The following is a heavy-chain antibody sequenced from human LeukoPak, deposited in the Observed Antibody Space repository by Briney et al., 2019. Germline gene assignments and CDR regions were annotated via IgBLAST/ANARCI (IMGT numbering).Heavy chain of an antibody. V-gene: IGHV3-48*01. CDR2: ISSSSSTI. CDR3: ARAARGDHDYGDWSWFDP. CDR1: GFTFSSYA. J-gene: IGHJ5*02. D-gene: IGHD4-17*01. Sequence: GGSLRLSCAASGFTFSSYAMSWVRQAPGKGLEWVSYISSSSSTIYYADSVKGRFTISRDNAKNSLYLQMNSLRAEDTAVYYCARAARGDHDYGDWSWFDPWGQGTLVTVSS.